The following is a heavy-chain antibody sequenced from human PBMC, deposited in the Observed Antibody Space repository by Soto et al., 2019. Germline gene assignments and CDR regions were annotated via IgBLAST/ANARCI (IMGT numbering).Heavy chain of an antibody. CDR2: IKSKTDGGTT. CDR1: GFTFSNAW. CDR3: TTRTVYYYYGMDV. Sequence: PGGSLRLSCAASGFTFSNAWMSWVRQAPGKGLEWVGRIKSKTDGGTTDYAAPVKGRFTISRDDSKNTLYLQMNSLKTEDTAVYYCTTRTVYYYYGMDVWGQGTTVTVSS. J-gene: IGHJ6*02. D-gene: IGHD1-1*01. V-gene: IGHV3-15*01.